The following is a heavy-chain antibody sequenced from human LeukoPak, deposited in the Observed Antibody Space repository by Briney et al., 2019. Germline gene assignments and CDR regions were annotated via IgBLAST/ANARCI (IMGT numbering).Heavy chain of an antibody. Sequence: SETLSLTCTVSGGSISSYYWSWIRQPPGKGLEWIGYIYYSGSTYYNPSLKSRVTISVDTSKNQFSLKLSSVTAADTAVYYCASQHDYGDYWGQGTLVTVSS. CDR1: GGSISSYY. J-gene: IGHJ4*02. V-gene: IGHV4-59*08. CDR2: IYYSGST. CDR3: ASQHDYGDY.